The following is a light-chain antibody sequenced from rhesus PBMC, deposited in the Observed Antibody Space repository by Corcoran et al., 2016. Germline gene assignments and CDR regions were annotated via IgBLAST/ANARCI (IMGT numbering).Light chain of an antibody. Sequence: EIVLTQSPATLSLSPGERATLSCRASPSVSSKLAWYQQKPEHTPRLLIYGASSRARGIPDRFSASGAGTDVTLNIGSLEPEDFAVYYCQHYSKWPYSFGQGTKVEI. V-gene: IGKV3-42*03. J-gene: IGKJ2*01. CDR1: PSVSSK. CDR3: QHYSKWPYS. CDR2: GAS.